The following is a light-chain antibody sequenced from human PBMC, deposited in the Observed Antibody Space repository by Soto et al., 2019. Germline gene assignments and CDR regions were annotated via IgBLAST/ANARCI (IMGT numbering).Light chain of an antibody. CDR1: QIVSSTY. J-gene: IGKJ5*01. CDR2: GAS. Sequence: EIVLTQSPGTLSLSPVERATLSCRASQIVSSTYLAWYQQKPGPARRLLVYGASSRATGISERFSGSGSGKDFTLTISRLEPEDFAVYYCQHYVSPPITFGQGTRVEIK. CDR3: QHYVSPPIT. V-gene: IGKV3-20*01.